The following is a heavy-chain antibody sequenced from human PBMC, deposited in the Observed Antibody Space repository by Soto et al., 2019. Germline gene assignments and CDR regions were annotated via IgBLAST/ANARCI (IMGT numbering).Heavy chain of an antibody. CDR1: GGTFSSYT. V-gene: IGHV1-69*08. J-gene: IGHJ1*01. CDR3: ARDVAYGDHADAEYFQH. Sequence: QVQLVQSGAEVKKPGSSVKVSCKASGGTFSSYTISWVRQAPGQGLEWMGRIIPILGIANYAQKFQGRVTITADKSTSTADMELSSLRSEDTAVYYCARDVAYGDHADAEYFQHWGQGTLVTVSS. CDR2: IIPILGIA. D-gene: IGHD4-17*01.